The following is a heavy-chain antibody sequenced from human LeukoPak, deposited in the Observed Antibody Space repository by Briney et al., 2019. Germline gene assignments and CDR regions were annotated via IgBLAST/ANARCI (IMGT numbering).Heavy chain of an antibody. V-gene: IGHV4-59*08. CDR1: GGSISSYY. Sequence: SETLSLTCTVSGGSISSYYWSWIRQPPGKGLEWIGYIYYSGSTNYNPSLKSRVTISVDTSKNQFSLKLSSVTAADTAVYYCARHLYSGSPNVNWFDPWGQGTLVTVSS. CDR3: ARHLYSGSPNVNWFDP. J-gene: IGHJ5*02. CDR2: IYYSGST. D-gene: IGHD1-26*01.